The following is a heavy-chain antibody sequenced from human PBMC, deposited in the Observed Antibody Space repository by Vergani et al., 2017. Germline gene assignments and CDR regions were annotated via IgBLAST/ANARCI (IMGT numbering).Heavy chain of an antibody. CDR3: ARDAVVTPGYYYYYMDV. V-gene: IGHV1-69*01. CDR1: GGTFSSYA. J-gene: IGHJ6*03. CDR2: IIPIFGTA. Sequence: QVQLVQSGAEVKKPGSSVKVSCKASGGTFSSYAISWVRQAPGQGLEWMGGIIPIFGTANYAQKFQGRVTITADESTSTAYMELSSLRSEDTAVYYCARDAVVTPGYYYYYMDVWGKGTTVTVSS. D-gene: IGHD4-23*01.